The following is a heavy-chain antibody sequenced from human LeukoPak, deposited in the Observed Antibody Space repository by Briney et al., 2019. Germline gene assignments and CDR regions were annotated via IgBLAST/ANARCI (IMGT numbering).Heavy chain of an antibody. Sequence: PGGSLRLSCAASGFTFSSYWMSWVRQAPGKGLEWVANIKEDGSEKYYVDSVRGRFTISRDNAKNSLYLYMNSLRAEDTAVYYCATSYDILTGYFGSWGQGTLVTVSS. J-gene: IGHJ4*02. CDR1: GFTFSSYW. V-gene: IGHV3-7*01. D-gene: IGHD3-9*01. CDR2: IKEDGSEK. CDR3: ATSYDILTGYFGS.